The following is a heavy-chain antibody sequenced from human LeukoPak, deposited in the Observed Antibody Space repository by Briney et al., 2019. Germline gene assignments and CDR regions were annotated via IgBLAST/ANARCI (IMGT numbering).Heavy chain of an antibody. CDR2: IIPIFGTA. Sequence: SVNVSCTASGGTFSSYAISWVRQAPGQGLEWMGGIIPIFGTANYAQKFQGRVTITTDESTSTAYMEVSSLRSEDTAVYYCASVSGSYYFDPWGQGTLVTVSS. CDR1: GGTFSSYA. CDR3: ASVSGSYYFDP. V-gene: IGHV1-69*05. J-gene: IGHJ5*02. D-gene: IGHD1-26*01.